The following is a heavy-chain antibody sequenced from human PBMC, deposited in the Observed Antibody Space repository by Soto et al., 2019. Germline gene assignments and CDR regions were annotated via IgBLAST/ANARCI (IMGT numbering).Heavy chain of an antibody. D-gene: IGHD2-2*01. Sequence: KPSETLSLTCAVYGGSFSGYYWSWIRQPPGKGLEWIGEINHSGSTNYNPSLKSRVTISVDTSKNQFSLKLSSVTAADTAVYYCARGRGVVPAAHDYWGQGTLVTVSS. CDR1: GGSFSGYY. CDR2: INHSGST. J-gene: IGHJ4*02. V-gene: IGHV4-34*01. CDR3: ARGRGVVPAAHDY.